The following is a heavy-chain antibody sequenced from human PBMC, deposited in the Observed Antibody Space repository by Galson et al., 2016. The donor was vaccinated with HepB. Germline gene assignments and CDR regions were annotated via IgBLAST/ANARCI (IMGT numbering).Heavy chain of an antibody. CDR3: ARGFWFGLGRKYGMDV. V-gene: IGHV3-48*02. J-gene: IGHJ6*02. Sequence: SLRLSCAASGFTFSSYSMNWVRQAPGKGLEWVSYIRSSSNTIYYADSAKGRFTISRDNAKNSLFLQMKSLRDEDMAVYYCARGFWFGLGRKYGMDVWGQGTTVTVSS. CDR2: IRSSSNTI. CDR1: GFTFSSYS. D-gene: IGHD3-10*01.